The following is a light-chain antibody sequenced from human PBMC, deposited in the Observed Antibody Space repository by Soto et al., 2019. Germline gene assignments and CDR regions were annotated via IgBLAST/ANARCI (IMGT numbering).Light chain of an antibody. CDR2: SNS. V-gene: IGLV1-44*01. CDR1: SSNIESNI. CDR3: SSYAGSNNLYV. Sequence: QSVLTQPPSASGTPGQRVTISCSGSSSNIESNIVNWYQQVPGTAPKLLIYSNSRRPSGVPDRFSGSKSGTSASLAIGGLQSEDEADYYCSSYAGSNNLYVFGTGTKVTVL. J-gene: IGLJ1*01.